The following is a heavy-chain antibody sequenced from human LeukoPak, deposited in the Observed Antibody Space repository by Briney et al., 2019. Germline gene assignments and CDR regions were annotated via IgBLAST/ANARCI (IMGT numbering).Heavy chain of an antibody. CDR1: GFTFSSYA. Sequence: GGSLRLSCAASGFTFSSYAMHWVRQAPGKGLEWVAVISYDGSNKYYADSVKGRFTISRDNSKNTLYLQMNSLRAEDTAVYYCARDYEIGEAAGTVDYWGQGTLVTVSS. J-gene: IGHJ4*02. CDR3: ARDYEIGEAAGTVDY. V-gene: IGHV3-30-3*01. D-gene: IGHD6-13*01. CDR2: ISYDGSNK.